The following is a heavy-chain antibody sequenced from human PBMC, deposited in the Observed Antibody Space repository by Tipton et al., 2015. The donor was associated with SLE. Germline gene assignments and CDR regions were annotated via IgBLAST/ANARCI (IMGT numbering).Heavy chain of an antibody. CDR3: ARDGRGWTGDIRDWFFDL. J-gene: IGHJ2*01. Sequence: TLSLTCTVSGGSISGYYWSWIRQSPEKGLEWIGEINHGGNTNYNPSLKSRVTISVDTSKNQFSLKLRSVTAADTAVYYCARDGRGWTGDIRDWFFDLWGRGTLVTVSS. CDR1: GGSISGYY. CDR2: INHGGNT. V-gene: IGHV4-34*01. D-gene: IGHD3/OR15-3a*01.